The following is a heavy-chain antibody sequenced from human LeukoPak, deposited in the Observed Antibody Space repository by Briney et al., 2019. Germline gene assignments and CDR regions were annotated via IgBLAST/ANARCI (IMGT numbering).Heavy chain of an antibody. CDR3: ARSIAAAGTLIQH. J-gene: IGHJ1*01. V-gene: IGHV3-21*01. CDR1: GFTFSSYS. D-gene: IGHD6-13*01. Sequence: GGSLRLSCAASGFTFSSYSMNWVRHAPGKGLEWVSSISSSSSYIYYADSVKGRFTISRDNAKNSLYLQMNSLRAEDTAVYYCARSIAAAGTLIQHWGQGTLVTVSS. CDR2: ISSSSSYI.